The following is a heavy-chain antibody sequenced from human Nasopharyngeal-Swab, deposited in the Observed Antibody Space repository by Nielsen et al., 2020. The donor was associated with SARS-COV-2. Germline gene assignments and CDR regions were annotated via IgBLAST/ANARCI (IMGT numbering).Heavy chain of an antibody. CDR2: ITHSGST. Sequence: SETLSLTCAVYGGSFSSYCWTWIRQPPGKGLEWIGEITHSGSTNYNPSLKSRVTLSVDTSKNQFSLKLSSVTAADTAVHYCARAPDYDVLTGYYPDAFGIWGQGTMVTVSS. J-gene: IGHJ3*02. CDR3: ARAPDYDVLTGYYPDAFGI. D-gene: IGHD3-9*01. V-gene: IGHV4-34*01. CDR1: GGSFSSYC.